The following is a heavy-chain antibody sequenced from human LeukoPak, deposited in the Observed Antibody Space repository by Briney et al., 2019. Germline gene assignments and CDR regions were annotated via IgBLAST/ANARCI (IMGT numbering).Heavy chain of an antibody. Sequence: GGSLRLSCAASGFTVSSNYMSWVRQAPGKGLEWVSVIYSGGSTYYADSVKGRFTISRDNSKNTLYLQMNSLRAEDTAVYYCARINGYGSGSYYGVALDYWGQGTLVTVSS. V-gene: IGHV3-66*01. J-gene: IGHJ4*02. CDR2: IYSGGST. CDR1: GFTVSSNY. CDR3: ARINGYGSGSYYGVALDY. D-gene: IGHD3-10*01.